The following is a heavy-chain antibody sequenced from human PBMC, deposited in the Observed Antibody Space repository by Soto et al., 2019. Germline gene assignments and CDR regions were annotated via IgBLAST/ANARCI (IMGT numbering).Heavy chain of an antibody. V-gene: IGHV1-18*01. D-gene: IGHD3-16*01. Sequence: GASVKVSCKASGYTFTSYGISWVRQAPGQGLEWMGWISAYNGNTNYAQKLQGRFTISRDNSKNTLYLQMNSLRVEDTAVYHCAKDRVESGLGEIDYWGQGTLVTVSS. CDR3: AKDRVESGLGEIDY. CDR2: ISAYNGNT. J-gene: IGHJ4*02. CDR1: GYTFTSYG.